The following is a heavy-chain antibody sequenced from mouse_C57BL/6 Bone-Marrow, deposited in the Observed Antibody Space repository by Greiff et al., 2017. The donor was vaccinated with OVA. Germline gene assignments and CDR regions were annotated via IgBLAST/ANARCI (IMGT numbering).Heavy chain of an antibody. J-gene: IGHJ2*01. V-gene: IGHV1-59*01. CDR1: GYTFTSYW. D-gene: IGHD2-10*02. CDR2: IDPSDSYT. CDR3: ARGMVLYYFDY. Sequence: VQLQQPGTSVKLSCKASGYTFTSYWMHWVKQRPGQGLEWIGVIDPSDSYTNYNQKFKGKATLTVDTSSSTAYMQLSSLTSEDSAVYYCARGMVLYYFDYWGQGTTLTVSS.